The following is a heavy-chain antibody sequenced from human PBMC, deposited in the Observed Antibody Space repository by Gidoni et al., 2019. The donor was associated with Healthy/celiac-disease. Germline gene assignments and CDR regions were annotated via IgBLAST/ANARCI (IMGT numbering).Heavy chain of an antibody. CDR3: ARDLIVVVPAAIRVSYGMDV. J-gene: IGHJ6*02. CDR2: INSDGSST. CDR1: GFTFSSYW. D-gene: IGHD2-2*01. V-gene: IGHV3-74*01. Sequence: EVQLVESGGGLVQPGGSLRLSCAASGFTFSSYWMHWVRQAPGKGLVWVSRINSDGSSTSYADSVKGRFTISRDNAKNTLYLQMNSLRAEDTAVYYCARDLIVVVPAAIRVSYGMDVWGQGTTVTVSS.